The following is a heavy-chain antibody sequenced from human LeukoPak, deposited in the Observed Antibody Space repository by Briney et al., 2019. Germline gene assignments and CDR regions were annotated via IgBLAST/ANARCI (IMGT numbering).Heavy chain of an antibody. J-gene: IGHJ3*02. CDR2: ISSSSNTI. V-gene: IGHV3-48*01. D-gene: IGHD3-10*01. CDR1: GFTFSDYN. Sequence: PGGSLRLSCAASGFTFSDYNMNWVRQAPGKGLEWVSYISSSSNTIHYADSVKGRFTISRDNSKNTLYLQMNSLRAEDTAVYYCARLALAPGKDDFDIWGQGTMVTVSS. CDR3: ARLALAPGKDDFDI.